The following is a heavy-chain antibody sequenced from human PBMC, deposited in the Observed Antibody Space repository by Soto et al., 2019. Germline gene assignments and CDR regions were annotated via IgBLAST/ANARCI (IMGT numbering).Heavy chain of an antibody. J-gene: IGHJ4*02. CDR3: ARRSSSWYFDY. V-gene: IGHV3-23*01. Sequence: EVQLLESGGGLVQPGGSLRLSCAASGFTFSSYAMSWVRQAPGKGLEWVSGISGSGGSTYYADSVKCRLTISRDNSKNTRYVQLNSPSAEDTAVDYCARRSSSWYFDYWGQGTLVTVSS. CDR2: ISGSGGST. CDR1: GFTFSSYA. D-gene: IGHD6-13*01.